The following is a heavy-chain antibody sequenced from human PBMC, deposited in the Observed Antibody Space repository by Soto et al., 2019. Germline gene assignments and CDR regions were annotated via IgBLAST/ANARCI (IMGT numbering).Heavy chain of an antibody. CDR3: AKGLNAAPWELLLDF. CDR1: GFTFGSYA. CDR2: MSGSGGST. J-gene: IGHJ4*02. Sequence: EVQLLESGGGLVQPGGSLRVSCAASGFTFGSYAMSWVRQAPGKGLEWVSVMSGSGGSTYYADSVKGRFTISRDNSKNTLYLQMNSLRAEDTAVYHCAKGLNAAPWELLLDFWGQGTLVTVSS. D-gene: IGHD1-26*01. V-gene: IGHV3-23*01.